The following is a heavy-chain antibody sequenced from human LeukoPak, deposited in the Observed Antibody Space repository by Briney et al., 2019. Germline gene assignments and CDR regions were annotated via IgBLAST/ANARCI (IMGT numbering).Heavy chain of an antibody. CDR2: ISYSGSI. V-gene: IGHV4-59*08. Sequence: SETLSLTCTVSGGSTSRHYWSWIRQAPGEGLEWMGYISYSGSINYNPSLKSRVTISVDTSKNQFSLKLSSVTAADTAVFYCARHVGPGYSYGFDNWGQGTLVTVSS. CDR1: GGSTSRHY. CDR3: ARHVGPGYSYGFDN. J-gene: IGHJ4*02. D-gene: IGHD5-18*01.